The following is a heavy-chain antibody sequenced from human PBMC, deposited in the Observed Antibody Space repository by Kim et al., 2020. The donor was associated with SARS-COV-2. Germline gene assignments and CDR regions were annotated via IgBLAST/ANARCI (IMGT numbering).Heavy chain of an antibody. V-gene: IGHV7-4-1*02. Sequence: ASVKVSCKASGYTFTSYAMNWVRQAPGQGLEWMGWINTNTGNPTYAQGFTGRFVFSLDTSVSTAYLQISSLKAEDTAVYYCSSFIVVVVAATPRDYYYGMDVWGQGTTVTVSS. D-gene: IGHD2-15*01. CDR3: SSFIVVVVAATPRDYYYGMDV. CDR2: INTNTGNP. J-gene: IGHJ6*02. CDR1: GYTFTSYA.